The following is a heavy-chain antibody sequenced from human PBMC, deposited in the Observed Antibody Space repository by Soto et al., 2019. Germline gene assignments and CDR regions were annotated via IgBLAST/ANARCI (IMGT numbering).Heavy chain of an antibody. CDR2: IKQDGSEK. J-gene: IGHJ6*02. Sequence: EVQLVESGGGLVQQGGSLRLSCAASGFTFSSYWMSWVRQAPVKGLEWVGNIKQDGSEKNYVDFVEGRFTISRDNAENSLYLQMNSLRAEDTAVYYCARIASAGRGWDVWGQGTTVVVSS. V-gene: IGHV3-7*01. D-gene: IGHD6-13*01. CDR1: GFTFSSYW. CDR3: ARIASAGRGWDV.